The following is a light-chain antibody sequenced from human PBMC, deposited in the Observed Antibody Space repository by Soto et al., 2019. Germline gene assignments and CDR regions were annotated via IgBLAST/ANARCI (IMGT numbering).Light chain of an antibody. V-gene: IGKV3-15*01. CDR3: QQYNNWPPCT. Sequence: EVVMTQSPATLSVSPGERVTFSCRASQSVTTNLAWYQHKPGQSPRLLISDASTGASGIPARFSGSGSGTEFTLTISSLQSEDFAVYYCQQYNNWPPCTFGQGTKVDNK. J-gene: IGKJ1*01. CDR1: QSVTTN. CDR2: DAS.